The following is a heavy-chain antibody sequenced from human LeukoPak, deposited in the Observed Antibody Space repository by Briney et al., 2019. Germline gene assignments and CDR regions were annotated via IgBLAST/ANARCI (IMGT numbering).Heavy chain of an antibody. V-gene: IGHV1-18*01. D-gene: IGHD6-6*01. CDR1: GYIFTSYG. Sequence: GASVKVSCKASGYIFTSYGISWVRQAPGQGLEWMGWISAYNGNTNYAQKFQGRVTMTTDTSTSTAYMELSRLRSDDTAVYYCARDPRPTYSSSSSLTFDYWGQGTLVTVSS. J-gene: IGHJ4*02. CDR3: ARDPRPTYSSSSSLTFDY. CDR2: ISAYNGNT.